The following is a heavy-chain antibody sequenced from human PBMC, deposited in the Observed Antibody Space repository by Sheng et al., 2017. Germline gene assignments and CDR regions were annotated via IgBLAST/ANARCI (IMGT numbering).Heavy chain of an antibody. Sequence: QVQLQESGPGLVKPSETLSLTCTVSGGSISSYYWSWIRQPAGKGLEWIGRIYTSGSTNYNPSLKSRVTMSVDTSKNQFSLKLSSVTAADTAVYYCARVARETIFGVAENWFDPWGQGTLVTVSS. V-gene: IGHV4-4*07. J-gene: IGHJ5*02. CDR2: IYTSGST. CDR3: ARVARETIFGVAENWFDP. CDR1: GGSISSYY. D-gene: IGHD3-3*01.